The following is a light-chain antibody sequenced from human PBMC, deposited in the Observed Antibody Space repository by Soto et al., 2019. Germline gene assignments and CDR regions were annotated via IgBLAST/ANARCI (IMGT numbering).Light chain of an antibody. CDR1: QDIDIH. V-gene: IGKV3-11*01. CDR2: NAS. CDR3: QQRSNWLT. J-gene: IGKJ4*01. Sequence: EIVLTQSPGTLSLSPGERATLSCRASQDIDIHLAWYQHKPGQAPRLLIYNASNRPAGIPVRFPGSGSGTDFTLTISSLEPEDFGVYYCQQRSNWLTFGGGTKVEIK.